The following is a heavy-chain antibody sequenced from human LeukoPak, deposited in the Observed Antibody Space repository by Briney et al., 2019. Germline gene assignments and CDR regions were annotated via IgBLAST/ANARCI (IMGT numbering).Heavy chain of an antibody. D-gene: IGHD4/OR15-4a*01. Sequence: GGSLRLSCAASGFNVTSNFMSWVRQAPGKGLECVSIFFGGGYIYYADSVKGRFTISRDTSKNTLSLQMNNLRADDTAVYYCARRAGAYSHPYDYWGQGTLVTVSS. CDR2: FFGGGYI. CDR3: ARRAGAYSHPYDY. CDR1: GFNVTSNF. J-gene: IGHJ4*02. V-gene: IGHV3-53*01.